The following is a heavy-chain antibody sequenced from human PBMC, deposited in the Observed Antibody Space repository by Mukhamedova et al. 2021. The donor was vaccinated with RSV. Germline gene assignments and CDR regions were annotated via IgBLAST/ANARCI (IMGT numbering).Heavy chain of an antibody. CDR2: VHYGGST. Sequence: GKALEWMGYVHYGGSTNYNPSLKSRVTISVDTSKNQFSLELSSVTAADTAVYYCARGRGQKGGVGDPWSQGTLVTVSS. D-gene: IGHD1-26*01. J-gene: IGHJ5*02. V-gene: IGHV4-59*01. CDR3: ARGRGQKGGVGDP.